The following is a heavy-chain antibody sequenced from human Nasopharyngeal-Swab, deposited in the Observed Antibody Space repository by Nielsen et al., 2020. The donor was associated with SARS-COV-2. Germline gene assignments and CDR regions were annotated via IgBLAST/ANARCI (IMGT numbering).Heavy chain of an antibody. D-gene: IGHD3-22*01. CDR1: GFTFDDYG. V-gene: IGHV3-20*04. CDR3: ARGVDYYDSSGYYRGGFDY. Sequence: LSLTCAASGFTFDDYGMSWVRQAPGKGLEWVSGINWNGGSTGYADSVKGRFTLSRDNAKNSLYLQMNSLRAEDTALYYCARGVDYYDSSGYYRGGFDYWGQGTLVTVSS. J-gene: IGHJ4*02. CDR2: INWNGGST.